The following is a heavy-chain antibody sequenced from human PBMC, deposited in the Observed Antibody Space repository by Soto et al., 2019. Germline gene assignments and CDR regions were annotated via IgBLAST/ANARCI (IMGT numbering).Heavy chain of an antibody. CDR2: IYYSGST. J-gene: IGHJ5*02. CDR1: GGSISSYY. Sequence: PSETLSLTCTVSGGSISSYYWSWIRQPPGKGLEWIGYIYYSGSTNYNPSLKSRVTISVDTSKNQFSLKLSSVTAADTAVYYCARDRVIAAANNWFDPWGQGTQVNVSS. D-gene: IGHD6-13*01. CDR3: ARDRVIAAANNWFDP. V-gene: IGHV4-59*01.